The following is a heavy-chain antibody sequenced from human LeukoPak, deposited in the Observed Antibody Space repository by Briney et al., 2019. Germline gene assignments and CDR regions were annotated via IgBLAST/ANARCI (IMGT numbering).Heavy chain of an antibody. D-gene: IGHD3-10*01. Sequence: GGSLRLSCAASGFTFSSYAMNWVRQAPGKGLEWVSGISGSGGSTYYADSVKGRFTISRDNSKNTLYLQVNSLRAEDTALYYCAKDQTPYGSGSYSPIEYWGQGTLVTVSS. V-gene: IGHV3-23*01. CDR2: ISGSGGST. J-gene: IGHJ4*02. CDR1: GFTFSSYA. CDR3: AKDQTPYGSGSYSPIEY.